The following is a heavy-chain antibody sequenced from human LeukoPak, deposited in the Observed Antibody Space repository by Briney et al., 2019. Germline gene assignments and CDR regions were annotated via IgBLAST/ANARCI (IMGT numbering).Heavy chain of an antibody. J-gene: IGHJ5*02. D-gene: IGHD3-16*01. V-gene: IGHV1-8*01. CDR3: ARLPRGGDRFDP. CDR1: GYTFTSYD. Sequence: ASVKVSCKASGYTFTSYDINWVGQATGQRLEWMGWMNPHSGNTGYAQNFQGRVTMTRNTSIRTAYMELSSMRSEDTAVYYCARLPRGGDRFDPWGQGTLVTVSS. CDR2: MNPHSGNT.